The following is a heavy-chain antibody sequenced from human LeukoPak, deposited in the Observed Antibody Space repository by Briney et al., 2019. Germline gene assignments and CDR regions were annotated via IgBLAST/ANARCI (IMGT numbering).Heavy chain of an antibody. Sequence: SETLSLTCAVYGGSFSGYYWSWIRQPPGKGLEWIGEINHSGSTNYNPSLKRRGTISVDTSKKQFSLKLSSVTAADTAVYYCARGHSTYYYDSPNYTYWGQGTLVTVSS. D-gene: IGHD3-22*01. CDR2: INHSGST. CDR3: ARGHSTYYYDSPNYTY. J-gene: IGHJ4*02. V-gene: IGHV4-34*01. CDR1: GGSFSGYY.